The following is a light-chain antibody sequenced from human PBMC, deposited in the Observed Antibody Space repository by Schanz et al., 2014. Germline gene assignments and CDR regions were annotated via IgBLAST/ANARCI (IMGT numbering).Light chain of an antibody. Sequence: EIVLTQSPATLSLSPGERATLSCRASQTVISGYLAWYQQKPGQAPRLLIHSAFTRVTGIPDRFIGSGSGIVFTLTISRLQPEDFALYYCQQRSNWPPMYSFAQGTKLETK. CDR3: QQRSNWPPMYS. J-gene: IGKJ2*03. CDR1: QTVISGY. V-gene: IGKV3D-20*02. CDR2: SAF.